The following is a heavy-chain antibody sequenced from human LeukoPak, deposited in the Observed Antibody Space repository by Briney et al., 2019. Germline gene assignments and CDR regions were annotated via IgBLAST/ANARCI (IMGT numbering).Heavy chain of an antibody. CDR2: IKQDGSKK. V-gene: IGHV3-7*04. CDR1: GFPFSSYW. CDR3: TRVGYIDEGIDY. J-gene: IGHJ4*02. Sequence: GGSLRLSCVASGFPFSSYWMTWVRQAPGKGLEWVANIKQDGSKKSYVDSVKGRFTISRDNAKNSLYLQMNSLRAQDTAIYYCTRVGYIDEGIDYWGQGTLVTVSS. D-gene: IGHD5-24*01.